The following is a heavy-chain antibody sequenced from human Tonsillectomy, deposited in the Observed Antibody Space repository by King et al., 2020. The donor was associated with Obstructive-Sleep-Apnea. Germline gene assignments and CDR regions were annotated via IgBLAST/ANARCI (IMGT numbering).Heavy chain of an antibody. V-gene: IGHV5-10-1*03. Sequence: VQLVESGAEVKKPGESLRISCKGSGYSFTNYWISWVRQMPGKGLEWMGRIDPSDSYTNYSPSFQGHVTISADKSISTAYLQWSSLKASDTAMYYCARQESTSWSFHAVDVWGQGTTVTVSS. D-gene: IGHD6-13*01. CDR1: GYSFTNYW. CDR2: IDPSDSYT. J-gene: IGHJ6*02. CDR3: ARQESTSWSFHAVDV.